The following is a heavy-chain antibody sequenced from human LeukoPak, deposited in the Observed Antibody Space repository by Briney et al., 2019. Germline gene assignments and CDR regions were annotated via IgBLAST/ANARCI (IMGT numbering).Heavy chain of an antibody. Sequence: GGSLRLSCAASGFTVSSNNMSWVRQAPGKGLEWVSVIYSGGSTYYADSVKGRFTISRDNSKNTLYLQMNSLRAEDTAVYYCARNLGYYYDSSGYPTGPYYGMDVWGQGTTVTVSS. CDR3: ARNLGYYYDSSGYPTGPYYGMDV. J-gene: IGHJ6*02. D-gene: IGHD3-22*01. V-gene: IGHV3-66*01. CDR1: GFTVSSNN. CDR2: IYSGGST.